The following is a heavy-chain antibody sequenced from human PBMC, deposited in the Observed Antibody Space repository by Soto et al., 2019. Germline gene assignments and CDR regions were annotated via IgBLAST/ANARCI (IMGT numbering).Heavy chain of an antibody. Sequence: SETLSLTCTVSGGSVISGSYYWILIRHPPGKGLDWIGYISYSGTTNYNPSLKSRVTISIDTSKNQFSLKLSSVIAADTAVYYCARIDYYDSSGYPLFDFWGQGAPVTVSS. D-gene: IGHD3-22*01. CDR3: ARIDYYDSSGYPLFDF. V-gene: IGHV4-61*01. CDR2: ISYSGTT. J-gene: IGHJ4*02. CDR1: GGSVISGSYY.